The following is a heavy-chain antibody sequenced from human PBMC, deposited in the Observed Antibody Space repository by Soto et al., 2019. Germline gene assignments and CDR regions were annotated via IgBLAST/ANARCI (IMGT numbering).Heavy chain of an antibody. J-gene: IGHJ6*02. Sequence: GGSLRLSCAASGFTFSNYGMHWVRQAPGKGLEWVAIIWHDGNNKYYADSVRGRFIISRDNTKNRLYLQMNSLRAEDTAVYYCASDLVGASDSYGLDVWGQGTPVTVSS. V-gene: IGHV3-33*01. CDR2: IWHDGNNK. D-gene: IGHD1-26*01. CDR3: ASDLVGASDSYGLDV. CDR1: GFTFSNYG.